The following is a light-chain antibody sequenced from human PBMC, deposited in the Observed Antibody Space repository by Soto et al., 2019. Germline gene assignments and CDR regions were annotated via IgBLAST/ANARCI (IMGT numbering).Light chain of an antibody. Sequence: DIVMTQSPDSLAVSLGERATINCKSSQSVLYRSNNKNYLTWYQQKPRQPPKLLIYWASTRESGVPDRFSGSGSGTDFPLTISSLQAEDVAVYYCQQYYSSPWTFGQGTKVEI. CDR3: QQYYSSPWT. CDR1: QSVLYRSNNKNY. CDR2: WAS. J-gene: IGKJ1*01. V-gene: IGKV4-1*01.